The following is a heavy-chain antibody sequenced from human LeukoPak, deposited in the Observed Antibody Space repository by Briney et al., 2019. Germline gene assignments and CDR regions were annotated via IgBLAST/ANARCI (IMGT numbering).Heavy chain of an antibody. CDR3: AKEEYYYDSSGYYYDGPFDY. CDR1: GFTFSSYG. J-gene: IGHJ4*02. D-gene: IGHD3-22*01. Sequence: GGSLRLSCAASGFTFSSYGMSWVRQAPGKGLEWVSAISGSGGSTYYADSVKGRFTISRDNSKNTLYLQMNSLRAEDTAVYYCAKEEYYYDSSGYYYDGPFDYWGQGTLVTVSS. V-gene: IGHV3-23*01. CDR2: ISGSGGST.